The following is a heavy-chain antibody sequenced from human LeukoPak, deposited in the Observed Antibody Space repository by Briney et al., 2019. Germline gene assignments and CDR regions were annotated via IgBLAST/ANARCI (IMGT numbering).Heavy chain of an antibody. CDR2: ISYDGSNK. CDR3: ATVPFIVGATKGGY. V-gene: IGHV3-30-3*01. J-gene: IGHJ4*02. Sequence: GRSLRLSCAAPGFTFSSYAMHWVRQAPGKGLEWVAVISYDGSNKYYADSVKGRFTISRDNSKNTLYLQMNSLRAEDTAVYYCATVPFIVGATKGGYWGQGTLVTVSS. D-gene: IGHD1-26*01. CDR1: GFTFSSYA.